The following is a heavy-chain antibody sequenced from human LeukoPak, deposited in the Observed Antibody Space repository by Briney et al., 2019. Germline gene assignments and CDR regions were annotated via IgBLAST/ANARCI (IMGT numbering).Heavy chain of an antibody. D-gene: IGHD5-18*01. V-gene: IGHV3-21*01. J-gene: IGHJ4*02. CDR1: GFTFSSYS. Sequence: GGSLRLSCAASGFTFSSYSMNWVRQAPGKGLEWVSSISSSSSYIYYADTVKGRFTISRDNAKNSLYLQMNSLRAEDTAVYYCARGGKQLWVFDYWGQGTLVTVSS. CDR3: ARGGKQLWVFDY. CDR2: ISSSSSYI.